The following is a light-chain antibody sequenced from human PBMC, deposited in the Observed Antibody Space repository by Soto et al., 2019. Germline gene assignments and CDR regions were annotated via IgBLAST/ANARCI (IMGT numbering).Light chain of an antibody. V-gene: IGLV2-23*02. CDR1: SGDVGGYNL. CDR2: EVT. CDR3: CSYAGNSEV. Sequence: QSVLTQPSSRSGAPGQSITIPLPGTSGDVGGYNLVSWYQQHPGKAPKLMIYEVTERPSGVSNRFSGSKSGNTASLTISGLQPDDEADYYCCSYAGNSEVFGTGTKVTVL. J-gene: IGLJ1*01.